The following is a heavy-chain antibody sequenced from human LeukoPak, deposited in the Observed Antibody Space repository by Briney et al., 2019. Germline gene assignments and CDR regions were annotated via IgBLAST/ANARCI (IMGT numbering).Heavy chain of an antibody. CDR1: GFTFSDYY. CDR3: ARVRYGDYVRYFDY. V-gene: IGHV3-11*06. Sequence: GGSLRLSCAASGFTFSDYYMSWIRQAPGKGLEWVSYISSSSSYTNYADSVKGRFTISRDNAKNSLYLQMNSLRAEDTAVYYCARVRYGDYVRYFDYWGQGTLVTVPS. D-gene: IGHD4-17*01. J-gene: IGHJ4*02. CDR2: ISSSSSYT.